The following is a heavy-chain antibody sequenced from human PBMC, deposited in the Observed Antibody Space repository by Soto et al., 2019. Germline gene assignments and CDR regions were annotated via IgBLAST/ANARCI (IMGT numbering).Heavy chain of an antibody. CDR2: ISCCGGST. V-gene: IGHV3-23*01. D-gene: IGHD6-19*01. CDR1: GFNFKKFA. CDR3: AKADGEQWLVPHLDN. J-gene: IGHJ4*02. Sequence: EVQLLESGGGVVQPGGSLRLSCVASGFNFKKFAMAWVRQAPGEGLEWVSGISCCGGSTSYADSVKGRFSIAREDSKNTLYLQMNSLRVEDTAQYYCAKADGEQWLVPHLDNGGQGTLVTVS.